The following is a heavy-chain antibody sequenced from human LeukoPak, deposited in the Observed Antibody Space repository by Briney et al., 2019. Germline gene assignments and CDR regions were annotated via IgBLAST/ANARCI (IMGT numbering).Heavy chain of an antibody. J-gene: IGHJ6*03. D-gene: IGHD4-11*01. Sequence: GASVKVSCKASGGTFSRYAISWVRQAPGQGLEWMGGIIPIFGTANYAQKFQGRVTITTDESTSTAYMEPSSLRSEDTAVYYCARVHYSNYFRSYYYMNVWGKGTTVTVSS. CDR1: GGTFSRYA. V-gene: IGHV1-69*05. CDR3: ARVHYSNYFRSYYYMNV. CDR2: IIPIFGTA.